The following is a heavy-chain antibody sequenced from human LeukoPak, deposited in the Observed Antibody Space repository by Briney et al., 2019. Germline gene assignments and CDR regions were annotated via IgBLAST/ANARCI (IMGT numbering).Heavy chain of an antibody. Sequence: ASVKVSCKASGGTFSSYPFTWVRQAPGQGLEWMGEITPIFGAANYAQTFQGRVTITADESTSTVFMELSSLRSEDTAVYYCARDVVTIFGVVKGWFDPWGQGTLVTVSS. D-gene: IGHD3-3*01. V-gene: IGHV1-69*13. CDR1: GGTFSSYP. J-gene: IGHJ5*02. CDR3: ARDVVTIFGVVKGWFDP. CDR2: ITPIFGAA.